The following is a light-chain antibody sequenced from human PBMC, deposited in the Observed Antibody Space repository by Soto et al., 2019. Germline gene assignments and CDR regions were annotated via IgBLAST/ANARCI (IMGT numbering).Light chain of an antibody. CDR2: DVN. Sequence: QSALTQPASVSGSPGQSVTISCTGTIDDIGTYDYVFWYQQRPCSAPQLIIYDVNNRPSGTSYRFSGSKSVHTAYLTISGLQSDDEATYHCSSYTSTYSLVFGTGTKVTVL. V-gene: IGLV2-14*03. J-gene: IGLJ1*01. CDR3: SSYTSTYSLV. CDR1: IDDIGTYDY.